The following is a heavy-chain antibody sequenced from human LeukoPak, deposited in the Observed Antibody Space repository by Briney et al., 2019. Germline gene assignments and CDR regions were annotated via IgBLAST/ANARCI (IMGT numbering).Heavy chain of an antibody. Sequence: GMSLRLSCAASGFTFGDYAMHWVRQAPGKGLEWVSGISWNSGSIGYADSVKGRFTISRDNAKNSLYLQMNSLRAEDTALYYCAKGDCSSTSCTRAFDYWGQGTLVTVSS. CDR1: GFTFGDYA. CDR3: AKGDCSSTSCTRAFDY. CDR2: ISWNSGSI. J-gene: IGHJ4*02. D-gene: IGHD2-2*01. V-gene: IGHV3-9*01.